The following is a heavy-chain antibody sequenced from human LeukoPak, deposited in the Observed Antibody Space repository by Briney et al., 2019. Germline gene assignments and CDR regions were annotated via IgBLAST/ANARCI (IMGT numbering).Heavy chain of an antibody. CDR3: ARGAIAVAGTSTD. Sequence: QPGRSLRLSCAASAFTLRNYAMHWLRQAPGKGLEWVAVIASDGNDKHLADSVKGRFTISRDNSRNTLYLQMNSLRTEDTAVYYCARGAIAVAGTSTDWGQGTLVTVSS. D-gene: IGHD6-19*01. CDR1: AFTLRNYA. V-gene: IGHV3-30*03. J-gene: IGHJ4*02. CDR2: IASDGNDK.